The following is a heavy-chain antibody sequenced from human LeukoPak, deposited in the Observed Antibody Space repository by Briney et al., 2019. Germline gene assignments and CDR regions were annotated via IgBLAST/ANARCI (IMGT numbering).Heavy chain of an antibody. CDR2: ISSSSSTI. CDR3: ARIGGCRGGLCNWDYYFMDV. Sequence: GSLRLSCAASGFTFSSYSMNWVRQAPGKGLEWVSYISSSSSTIYYADSVRGRFTISRDNAKNSLYLQMDSLRAEDTAVYYCARIGGCRGGLCNWDYYFMDVWGKGTTVTISS. CDR1: GFTFSSYS. J-gene: IGHJ6*03. D-gene: IGHD2-15*01. V-gene: IGHV3-48*01.